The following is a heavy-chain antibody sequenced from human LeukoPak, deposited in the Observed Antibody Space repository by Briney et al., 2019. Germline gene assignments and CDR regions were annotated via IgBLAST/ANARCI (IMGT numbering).Heavy chain of an antibody. CDR3: AKRDGYNSNPLKD. D-gene: IGHD5-24*01. CDR1: GFTFSSYA. CDR2: ISGSGSST. Sequence: PGGSLRLPCAASGFTFSSYAMSWVRQAPGKGLEWVSAISGSGSSTYYADSVKGRFTISRDNSKNTLYLQMNSLRAEDTALYYCAKRDGYNSNPLKDWGQGTLVTVSS. J-gene: IGHJ4*02. V-gene: IGHV3-23*01.